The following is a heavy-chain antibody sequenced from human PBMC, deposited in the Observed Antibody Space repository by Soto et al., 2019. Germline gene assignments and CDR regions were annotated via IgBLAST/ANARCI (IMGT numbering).Heavy chain of an antibody. Sequence: ASVKVCCKASGYTFSIYGIIWVRQAPGQGLEWMGWISAYNGNTNYAQKLQGRVTMTTDTSTSTAYMELRSLRSDDTAVYYVARASGSSFWFAPWGQGTLFTVS. J-gene: IGHJ5*02. CDR3: ARASGSSFWFAP. CDR1: GYTFSIYG. V-gene: IGHV1-18*01. CDR2: ISAYNGNT. D-gene: IGHD1-26*01.